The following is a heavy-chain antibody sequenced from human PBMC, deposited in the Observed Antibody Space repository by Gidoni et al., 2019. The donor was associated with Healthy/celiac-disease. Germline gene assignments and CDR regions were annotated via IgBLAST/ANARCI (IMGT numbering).Heavy chain of an antibody. Sequence: EVQLVESGGGLVQPGGSLRLPCAASVFTFSSYRMSWVRQAPGKGLEWVANIKQDGSEKYYVDSVKGRFTISRDNAKNSLYLQMNSLRAEDTAVYYCARDSRPGYYYYYGMDVWGQGTTVTVSS. CDR2: IKQDGSEK. J-gene: IGHJ6*02. CDR3: ARDSRPGYYYYYGMDV. CDR1: VFTFSSYR. V-gene: IGHV3-7*01.